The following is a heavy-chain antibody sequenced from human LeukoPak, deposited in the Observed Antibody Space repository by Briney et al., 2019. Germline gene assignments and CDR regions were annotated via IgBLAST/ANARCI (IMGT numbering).Heavy chain of an antibody. V-gene: IGHV4-4*02. Sequence: PSETLSLTCAVSGGSISSNNWWSRVRQPPGKGLEWIGEIYHSGSTNYNPSLKSRVTISVDKSKNQFSLKLSSVTAADTAVYYCARVGYSYGYQNFDYWGQGTLVTVSS. CDR2: IYHSGST. CDR1: GGSISSNNW. J-gene: IGHJ4*02. D-gene: IGHD5-18*01. CDR3: ARVGYSYGYQNFDY.